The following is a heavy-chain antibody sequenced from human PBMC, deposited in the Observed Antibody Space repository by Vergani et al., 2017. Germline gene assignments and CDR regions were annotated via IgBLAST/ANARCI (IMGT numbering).Heavy chain of an antibody. CDR3: TTVVSGSLYI. CDR2: IRSKANSYAT. V-gene: IGHV3-73*02. J-gene: IGHJ3*02. D-gene: IGHD1-26*01. Sequence: EVQLVESGGGLVQPGGSLKLSCAASGFTFSGSAMHWVRQASGKGLEWVGRIRSKANSYATAYAASVKGRFTISRDDSKNTAYLQMNSLKTEDTAVYYCTTVVSGSLYIWGQGTMVTVSS. CDR1: GFTFSGSA.